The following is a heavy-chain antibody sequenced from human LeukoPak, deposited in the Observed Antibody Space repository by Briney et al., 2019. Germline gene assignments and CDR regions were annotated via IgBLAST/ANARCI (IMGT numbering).Heavy chain of an antibody. CDR2: IWYDGSNK. D-gene: IGHD3-22*01. J-gene: IGHJ4*02. Sequence: GGSLRLSCAASGFTFSSYGMHWVRQAPGKGLEWVAVIWYDGSNKYYADSVKGRFTISRDNSKNTLYLQMNSLRAEDTAVYYCAREGVYYYDASFDYWGQGTLVTVSS. V-gene: IGHV3-33*01. CDR3: AREGVYYYDASFDY. CDR1: GFTFSSYG.